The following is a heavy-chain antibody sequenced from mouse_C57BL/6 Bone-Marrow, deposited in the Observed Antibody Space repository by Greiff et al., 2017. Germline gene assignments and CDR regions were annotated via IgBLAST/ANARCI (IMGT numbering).Heavy chain of an antibody. V-gene: IGHV1-55*01. CDR1: GYTFTSYW. CDR2: IYPGSGST. Sequence: QVQLKQPGAELVKPGASVKMSCKASGYTFTSYWITWVKQRPGQGLEWIGDIYPGSGSTNYNEKFKSKATLTVDTSSSTAYMQLSSLTSEDSAVYYCARRRRVYAMDYWGQGTSVTVSS. J-gene: IGHJ4*01. CDR3: ARRRRVYAMDY. D-gene: IGHD3-3*01.